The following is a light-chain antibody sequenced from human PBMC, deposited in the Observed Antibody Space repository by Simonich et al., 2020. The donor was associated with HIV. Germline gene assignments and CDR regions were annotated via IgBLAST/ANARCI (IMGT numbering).Light chain of an antibody. J-gene: IGKJ4*01. CDR1: QSVLSSSNNKNS. V-gene: IGKV4-1*01. CDR3: QQYNNWPLT. CDR2: WAS. Sequence: DIVMTQSPDSLAVSLGERATINYKSSQSVLSSSNNKNSLVWYQQKPGQPPKLLIYWASTREAGVPDRFSGSGSGTDFTLTISSLQAEDVAVYYCQQYNNWPLTFGGGTKVEIK.